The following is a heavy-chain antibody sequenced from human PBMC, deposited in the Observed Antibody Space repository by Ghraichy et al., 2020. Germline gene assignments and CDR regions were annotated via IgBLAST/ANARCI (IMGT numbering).Heavy chain of an antibody. CDR1: GFTFSNAY. J-gene: IGHJ4*02. D-gene: IGHD1-14*01. Sequence: GGSLRLSCAASGFTFSNAYMSWVRQAPGKGLEWVGRIKSNTEGGTADYASPVQGRFTISRDDSKNTFYLQMNSLKTEDTAVYYCTTYKSYSDSWGQGTLVTVSS. V-gene: IGHV3-15*01. CDR2: IKSNTEGGTA. CDR3: TTYKSYSDS.